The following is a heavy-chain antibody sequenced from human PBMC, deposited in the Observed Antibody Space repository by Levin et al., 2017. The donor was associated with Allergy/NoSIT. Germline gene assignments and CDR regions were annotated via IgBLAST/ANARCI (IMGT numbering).Heavy chain of an antibody. CDR1: GGSISGYY. D-gene: IGHD3-10*01. V-gene: IGHV4-59*08. J-gene: IGHJ4*02. Sequence: PSETLSLTCTVSGGSISGYYWTWIRQPPGKGLEWIGYIHYSGTTSYNPSLKSRVTISQDTSKNQFSLNLSSVTAADTAVYYCAKIRGSGTYHFDYWGQGTLVTVSS. CDR3: AKIRGSGTYHFDY. CDR2: IHYSGTT.